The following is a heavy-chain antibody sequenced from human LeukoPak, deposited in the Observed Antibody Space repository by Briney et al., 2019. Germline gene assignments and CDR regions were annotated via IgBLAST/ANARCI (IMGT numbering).Heavy chain of an antibody. CDR1: GFTFSSYA. CDR3: AKVYYYTTPPYYFDY. CDR2: ISGSGGST. V-gene: IGHV3-23*01. J-gene: IGHJ4*02. D-gene: IGHD3-10*01. Sequence: GGSLRLSCAASGFTFSSYAMSWVRQAPGKGLEWISAISGSGGSTYYADSVKGRFTISRDNSKNTLYLQMNSLRAEDTAVYYCAKVYYYTTPPYYFDYWGQGTLVTVSS.